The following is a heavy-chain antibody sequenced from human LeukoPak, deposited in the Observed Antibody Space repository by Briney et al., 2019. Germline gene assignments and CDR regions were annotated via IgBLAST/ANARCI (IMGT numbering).Heavy chain of an antibody. D-gene: IGHD4-23*01. CDR2: INHSGST. CDR1: GGSFSGYY. CDR3: AGYGGNRFDY. J-gene: IGHJ4*02. V-gene: IGHV4-34*01. Sequence: SETLSLTCAVYGGSFSGYYWSWIRQPPGKGLEWIGEINHSGSTNYNPSLKSRVTISVDTSKNQFSLKLSSVTAADTAVYYCAGYGGNRFDYWGQGTLVTVSS.